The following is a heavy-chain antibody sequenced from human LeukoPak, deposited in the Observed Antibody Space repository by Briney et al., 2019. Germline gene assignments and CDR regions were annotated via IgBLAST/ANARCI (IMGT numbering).Heavy chain of an antibody. D-gene: IGHD5-24*01. J-gene: IGHJ4*02. CDR3: ARQGRDGYNPGYFDY. V-gene: IGHV5-51*01. CDR2: IYPGDSDT. CDR1: GYSFTSYW. Sequence: GESLKISCKGSGYSFTSYWIGWVRQMPGKGLEWMGIIYPGDSDTRYSPSFQGQVTISADKSISTAYLQWSSLKASDTAMYYCARQGRDGYNPGYFDYWGQGTLVTVSS.